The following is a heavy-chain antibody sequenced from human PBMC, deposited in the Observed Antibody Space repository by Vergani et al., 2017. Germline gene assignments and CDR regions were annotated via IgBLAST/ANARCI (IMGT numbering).Heavy chain of an antibody. J-gene: IGHJ6*02. V-gene: IGHV2-26*01. Sequence: LRLSCAASGFTVSSNYMSWVRQPPGKALEWLAHIFSNDEKSYSTSLKSRLTISKDTSKSQVVLTMTNMDPVDTATYYCARIRYSGYGLSSTTYGMDVWGQGTTVTVSS. CDR1: GFTVSSNY. CDR3: ARIRYSGYGLSSTTYGMDV. CDR2: IFSNDEK. D-gene: IGHD5-12*01.